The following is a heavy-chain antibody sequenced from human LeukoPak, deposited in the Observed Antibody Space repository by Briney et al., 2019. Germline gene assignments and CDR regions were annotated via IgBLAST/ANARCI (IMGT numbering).Heavy chain of an antibody. CDR3: ARIRDGYNDAYDI. Sequence: ASVKVSCKASGYTFTNYYIHWVRQAPGQGLEWMGLINPGGDNTNYAQNFQGRVTMTRDTSASTVYMELSSLRSEDTAIYYCARIRDGYNDAYDIWGQGTVVTVPP. CDR2: INPGGDNT. D-gene: IGHD5-24*01. V-gene: IGHV1-46*01. CDR1: GYTFTNYY. J-gene: IGHJ3*02.